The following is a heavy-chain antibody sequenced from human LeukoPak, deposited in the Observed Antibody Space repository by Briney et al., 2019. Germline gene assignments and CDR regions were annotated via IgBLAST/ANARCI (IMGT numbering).Heavy chain of an antibody. V-gene: IGHV3-21*01. CDR3: AKYDPHLVWVFDI. D-gene: IGHD2-8*01. J-gene: IGHJ3*02. CDR1: GFTFSSYS. Sequence: GGSLRLSCAASGFTFSSYSMNWVRQAPGKGLEWVSSISSSSSYIYYADSVKGRFTISRDNAKNSLYLQMNSLRAEDTAVYYCAKYDPHLVWVFDIGGKGTMVTVFS. CDR2: ISSSSSYI.